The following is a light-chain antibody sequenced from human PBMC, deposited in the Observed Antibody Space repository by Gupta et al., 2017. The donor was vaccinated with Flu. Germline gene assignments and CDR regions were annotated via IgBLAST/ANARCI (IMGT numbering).Light chain of an antibody. CDR2: GAS. Sequence: IMMTQSLGTLSVSPGERATLSCRASQSVSSSLAWYQQKPGQAPRLLIYGASTRATGIPARFSGSGSGTEFTLTISSLQSEDFAVYYCQQYYNWPLTFGGGTKVEIK. J-gene: IGKJ4*01. CDR3: QQYYNWPLT. CDR1: QSVSSS. V-gene: IGKV3-15*01.